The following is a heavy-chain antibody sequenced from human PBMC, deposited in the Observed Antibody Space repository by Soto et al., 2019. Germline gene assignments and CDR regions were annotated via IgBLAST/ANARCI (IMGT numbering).Heavy chain of an antibody. J-gene: IGHJ4*02. D-gene: IGHD3-22*01. CDR2: ISAYNGNT. CDR3: ARDGEPSYYYDSSGFGY. V-gene: IGHV1-18*01. CDR1: GYTFTSYG. Sequence: VASVKVSCKASGYTFTSYGIGWVRQAPGQGLEWMGWISAYNGNTNYAQKLQGRVTMTTDTSTSTAYMELRSLRSDDTAVYYCARDGEPSYYYDSSGFGYWGQGTLVTVSS.